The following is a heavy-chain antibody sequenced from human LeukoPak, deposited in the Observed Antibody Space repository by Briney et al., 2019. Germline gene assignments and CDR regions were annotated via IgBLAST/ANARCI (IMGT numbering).Heavy chain of an antibody. CDR2: INHSGIT. Sequence: SETLSLTCAVYGGSFSGYYWSWIRQPPGKGLEWIGEINHSGITNYNPSLKSRVTISVDTSKNQFSLKLSSATAADTAVYYCARGKGYCSSTSCYSGTAFDYWGQGTLVTVSS. D-gene: IGHD2-2*01. J-gene: IGHJ4*02. CDR1: GGSFSGYY. CDR3: ARGKGYCSSTSCYSGTAFDY. V-gene: IGHV4-34*01.